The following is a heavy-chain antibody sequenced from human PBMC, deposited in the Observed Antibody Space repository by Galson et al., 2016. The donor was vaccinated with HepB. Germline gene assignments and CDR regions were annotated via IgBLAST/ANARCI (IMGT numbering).Heavy chain of an antibody. CDR1: GDSISSYS. V-gene: IGHV4-59*01. J-gene: IGHJ4*02. Sequence: SETLSLTCTVSGDSISSYSWNWIRQPPGKGLEWIGSIYSSGSSNYNPSLKSRITISADTSKNQFSLKLNSVTAADTAVYYCASADLYINSIDFWGQGTLVTVSS. D-gene: IGHD3-16*01. CDR2: IYSSGSS. CDR3: ASADLYINSIDF.